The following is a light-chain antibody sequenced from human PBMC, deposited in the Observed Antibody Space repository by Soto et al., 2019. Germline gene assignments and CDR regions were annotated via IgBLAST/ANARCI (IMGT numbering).Light chain of an antibody. Sequence: QSVLTQPPSASGSPGQSVTISCTGTSRDVGGYNYVSWYQQHPGKAPKLMIYEVSERPSGVPDRFSGSKSGNTASLTVSGLQAEDEADYYCSSYGGSNNRVVFGGGTKLTVL. CDR2: EVS. V-gene: IGLV2-8*01. CDR3: SSYGGSNNRVV. CDR1: SRDVGGYNY. J-gene: IGLJ2*01.